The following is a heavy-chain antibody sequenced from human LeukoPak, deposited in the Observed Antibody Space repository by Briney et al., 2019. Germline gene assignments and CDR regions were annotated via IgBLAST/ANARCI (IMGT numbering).Heavy chain of an antibody. Sequence: ASVKVSCKASGYTFTSYDINWVRQATGQGLEWMGWMNPNSGNTGYAQKFQGRVTMTRNTSISTAYMELSSLRSEDTAVYYCAGWGSYYLGAFDIWGQGTMVTVSS. CDR3: AGWGSYYLGAFDI. CDR1: GYTFTSYD. V-gene: IGHV1-8*01. D-gene: IGHD1-26*01. CDR2: MNPNSGNT. J-gene: IGHJ3*02.